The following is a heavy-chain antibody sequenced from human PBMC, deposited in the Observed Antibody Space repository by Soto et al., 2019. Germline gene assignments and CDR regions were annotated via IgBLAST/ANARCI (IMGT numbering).Heavy chain of an antibody. CDR1: GYTFTSYY. Sequence: ASVKVSCKASGYTFTSYYMHWVRQAPGQGLEWMGIINPSGGSTSYAQKFQGRVTMTRDTSTSTVYMELSSLRSEDTAVYYCARGEWQLGYYYYYYGMDVWGQGTTVTVSS. J-gene: IGHJ6*02. V-gene: IGHV1-46*01. D-gene: IGHD6-6*01. CDR2: INPSGGST. CDR3: ARGEWQLGYYYYYYGMDV.